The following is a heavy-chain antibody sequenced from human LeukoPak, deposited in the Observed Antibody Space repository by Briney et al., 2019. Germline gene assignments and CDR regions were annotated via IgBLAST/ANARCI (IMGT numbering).Heavy chain of an antibody. CDR3: ARGNTGYSSSWSKPRPSDAFDI. J-gene: IGHJ3*02. D-gene: IGHD6-13*01. CDR1: GFTFSSYS. Sequence: PGGSLRLSCAASGFTFSSYSMNWVRQAPGKGLEWVSSISSSSSYIYYADSVKGRFTISRDNAKNSLYLQMNSLRAEDTAVYYCARGNTGYSSSWSKPRPSDAFDIWGQGTMVTVSS. V-gene: IGHV3-21*01. CDR2: ISSSSSYI.